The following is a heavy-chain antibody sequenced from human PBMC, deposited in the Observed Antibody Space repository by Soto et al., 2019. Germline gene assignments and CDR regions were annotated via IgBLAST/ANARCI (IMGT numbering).Heavy chain of an antibody. D-gene: IGHD2-15*01. CDR3: AREPRYCRGGVCSITGDAFDI. CDR1: GFIVSDTY. CDR2: ISNRGDT. J-gene: IGHJ3*02. V-gene: IGHV3-66*01. Sequence: GGSLRLSCTASGFIVSDTYMNWVRQAPGKGLEWVSVISNRGDTHYADSVRGRFSLSRDIADNTLHLQMNNLRVEDTAVYYCAREPRYCRGGVCSITGDAFDIWGQGTMVTVSS.